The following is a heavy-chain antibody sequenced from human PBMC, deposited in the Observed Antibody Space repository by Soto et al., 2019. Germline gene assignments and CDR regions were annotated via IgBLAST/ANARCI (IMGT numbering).Heavy chain of an antibody. CDR2: ISSSSSYI. CDR1: GFTFSTYS. CDR3: ARPYYGGNSGLMF. D-gene: IGHD4-17*01. V-gene: IGHV3-21*01. Sequence: GGSLRLSCAASGFTFSTYSMNWVRQAPGKGLEWVSSISSSSSYIYYADSVKGRFTISRDNAKNSMFLQMNSLRAEDTAVYYCARPYYGGNSGLMFWGQGSLVTVSS. J-gene: IGHJ4*02.